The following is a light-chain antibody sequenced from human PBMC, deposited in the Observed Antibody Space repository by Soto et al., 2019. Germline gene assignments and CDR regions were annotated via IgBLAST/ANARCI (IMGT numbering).Light chain of an antibody. CDR1: SSDVGNYNL. CDR2: EGS. Sequence: QSVLTQPASVSGSPGQSITISCTGTSSDVGNYNLVSWYQQHPGKATKLIIYEGSKRPSGVSNRFSGSKSGNTASLTFFGPQAEDEAVYSCCSYAPPTIFVFGPGTRVPVL. CDR3: CSYAPPTIFV. V-gene: IGLV2-23*01. J-gene: IGLJ1*01.